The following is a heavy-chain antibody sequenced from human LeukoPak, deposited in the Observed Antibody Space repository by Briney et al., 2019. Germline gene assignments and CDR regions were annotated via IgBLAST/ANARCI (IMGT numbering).Heavy chain of an antibody. V-gene: IGHV1-69*01. Sequence: SVKVSCKASGGTFSSYAISWVRQAPGQGLEWMGGIIPIFGTANYAQKFQGRVAITADESTSTAYMELSSLRSEDTAVYYCARRSYGDYVNWYFDLWGRGTLVTVSS. J-gene: IGHJ2*01. D-gene: IGHD4-17*01. CDR3: ARRSYGDYVNWYFDL. CDR1: GGTFSSYA. CDR2: IIPIFGTA.